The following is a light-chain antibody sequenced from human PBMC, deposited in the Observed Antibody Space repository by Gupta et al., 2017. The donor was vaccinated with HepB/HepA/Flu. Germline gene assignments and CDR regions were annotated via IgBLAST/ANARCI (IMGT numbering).Light chain of an antibody. CDR3: QQEIQWPNT. CDR1: QSVSSN. V-gene: IGKV3-15*01. Sequence: EIVMTQSPATLSVSPGERPTLSCRASQSVSSNLAWYYQRPGQAPRLLIYGASTRATGIPDRISGSASGTEFILTISMLHSEDFAVYCFQQEIQWPNTFGGGTKLEIK. CDR2: GAS. J-gene: IGKJ4*02.